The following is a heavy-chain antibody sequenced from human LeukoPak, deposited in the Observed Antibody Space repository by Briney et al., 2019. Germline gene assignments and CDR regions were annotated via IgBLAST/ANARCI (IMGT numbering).Heavy chain of an antibody. V-gene: IGHV4-34*01. CDR3: ARGFFSFYLATKPFDY. J-gene: IGHJ4*02. CDR1: GGSFSGYY. D-gene: IGHD5-24*01. Sequence: SETLSLTCAVYGGSFSGYYWSWIRQPPGKGLEWIGEINHSGSTNYNPSLKSRVTISVDTSKSQFSLKLSSVTAADTAVYYCARGFFSFYLATKPFDYWGQGTLVTVSS. CDR2: INHSGST.